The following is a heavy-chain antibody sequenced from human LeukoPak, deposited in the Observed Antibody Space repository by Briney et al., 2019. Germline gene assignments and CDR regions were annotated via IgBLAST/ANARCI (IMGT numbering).Heavy chain of an antibody. V-gene: IGHV3-23*01. J-gene: IGHJ1*01. CDR1: GFTFSSYA. D-gene: IGHD6-13*01. CDR2: ISGSGGST. CDR3: AKEVGSIAAAGAEYFQH. Sequence: PGGSLRLSCAASGFTFSSYAMSWVRQAPGKGLEWVSAISGSGGSTYYADSVKGRFTISRDNSKNTLYLQMNSLRAEDTAVYYCAKEVGSIAAAGAEYFQHWGQGTLVTVSS.